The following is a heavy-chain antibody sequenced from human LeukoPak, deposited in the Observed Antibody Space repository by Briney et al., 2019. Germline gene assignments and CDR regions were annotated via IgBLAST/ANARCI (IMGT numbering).Heavy chain of an antibody. V-gene: IGHV1-2*02. Sequence: GASVKVSCKASGYTFTSYGISWVRQAPGQGLEWMGWINPNSGGTNYAQKFQGRVTMTRDTSISTAYMELSRLRSDDTAVYYCARDGLLWPGGSGIGDYWGQGTLVTVSS. CDR2: INPNSGGT. CDR1: GYTFTSYG. CDR3: ARDGLLWPGGSGIGDY. J-gene: IGHJ4*02. D-gene: IGHD3-10*01.